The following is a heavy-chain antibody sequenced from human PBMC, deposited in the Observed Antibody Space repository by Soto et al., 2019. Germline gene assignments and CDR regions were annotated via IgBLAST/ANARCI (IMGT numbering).Heavy chain of an antibody. J-gene: IGHJ4*02. CDR2: IDSSSSFI. CDR1: GFTFSSHA. Sequence: EVQLVESGGGLVKPGGSLRLSCAASGFTFSSHAMNWVRQAPGKGLEWVSSIDSSSSFIYYADSVKGRFTISRDNAKNSLYLQMSSLRAEDTAVYYCARDPLWFGEIGYFDYSGQGAQVTGTS. CDR3: ARDPLWFGEIGYFDY. D-gene: IGHD3-10*01. V-gene: IGHV3-21*01.